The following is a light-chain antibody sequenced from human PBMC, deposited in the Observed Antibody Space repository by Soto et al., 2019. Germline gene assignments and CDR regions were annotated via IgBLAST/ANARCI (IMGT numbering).Light chain of an antibody. J-gene: IGKJ3*01. CDR3: QQYGSRFT. Sequence: ESVLTQSPGTLSLSPGERATLSCRASQSVSSSYLAWYKQKPGQAPRLLIYGASSRATGIPDRFSGSGSGTDFTLTISRLEPEDFAVYYCQQYGSRFTFGPGTKVDIK. CDR1: QSVSSSY. CDR2: GAS. V-gene: IGKV3-20*01.